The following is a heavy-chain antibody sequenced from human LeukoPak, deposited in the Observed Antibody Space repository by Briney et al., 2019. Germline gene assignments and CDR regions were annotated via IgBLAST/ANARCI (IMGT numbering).Heavy chain of an antibody. Sequence: SETLSLTCAVYGGSFSGYHWRGLPHPPGKGLEGIGEINHSGSTDYNPSLKRRVPISVDTSKNQFSRKLSSVTAADTAVYYCARDACLCVWGSYPPYRAFDFWGQGTMVTVSS. V-gene: IGHV4-34*01. D-gene: IGHD3-16*02. CDR1: GGSFSGYH. J-gene: IGHJ3*01. CDR3: ARDACLCVWGSYPPYRAFDF. CDR2: INHSGST.